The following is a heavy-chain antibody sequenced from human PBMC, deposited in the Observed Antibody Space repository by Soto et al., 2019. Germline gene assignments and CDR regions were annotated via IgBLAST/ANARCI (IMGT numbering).Heavy chain of an antibody. D-gene: IGHD3-10*01. CDR2: INHSGST. CDR3: ARVPLAYYYGSGSYLPKPYYFDY. J-gene: IGHJ4*02. Sequence: QVQLQQWGAGLLKPSETLSLTCAVYGGSFSGYYWSWIRQPPGKGLEWIGEINHSGSTNYNPSLKSRVTISVDTSKNQFSLKLSSVTAADTAVYYCARVPLAYYYGSGSYLPKPYYFDYWGQGTLVTVSS. V-gene: IGHV4-34*01. CDR1: GGSFSGYY.